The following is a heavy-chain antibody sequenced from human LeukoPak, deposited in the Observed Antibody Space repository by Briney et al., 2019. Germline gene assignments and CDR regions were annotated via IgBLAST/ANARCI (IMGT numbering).Heavy chain of an antibody. J-gene: IGHJ4*02. CDR2: ISYDGSNK. CDR3: AKDQVVVVTAIPGY. D-gene: IGHD2-21*02. V-gene: IGHV3-30*18. CDR1: GFTFSSYG. Sequence: GGSLRLSCAASGFTFSSYGMHWVRQAPGKGLEWVAVISYDGSNKHYADSVKGRFTISRDNSKNTLYLQMNSLRAEDTAVYYCAKDQVVVVTAIPGYWGQGTLVTVSS.